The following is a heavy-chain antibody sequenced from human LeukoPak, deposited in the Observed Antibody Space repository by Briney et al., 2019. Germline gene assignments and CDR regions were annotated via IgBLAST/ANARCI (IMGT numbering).Heavy chain of an antibody. CDR2: IYYSGST. V-gene: IGHV4-59*01. D-gene: IGHD5-24*01. J-gene: IGHJ4*02. CDR1: GGSNSSYY. Sequence: SETLSLTCTVSGGSNSSYYWSWIRQPPGKGLEWIGYIYYSGSTNYNPSLKSRVTISVDTSKNQFSLKLSSVTAADTAVYYCARGRDGYNLYYFDYWGQGTLVTVSS. CDR3: ARGRDGYNLYYFDY.